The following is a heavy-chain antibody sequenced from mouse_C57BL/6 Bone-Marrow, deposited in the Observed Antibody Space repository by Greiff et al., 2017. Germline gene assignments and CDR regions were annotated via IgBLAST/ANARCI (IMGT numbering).Heavy chain of an antibody. D-gene: IGHD2-13*01. J-gene: IGHJ2*01. CDR1: GFTFSNYW. Sequence: DVHLVESGGGLVQPGGSMKLSCVASGFTFSNYWMNWVRQSPEKGLEWVAQIRLKSDNYATHYAESVKGRFTISRDDSKSSVYLQMNNLRAEDTGIYYCTDGDYCYFDDWGQGTTLTVSS. CDR3: TDGDYCYFDD. CDR2: IRLKSDNYAT. V-gene: IGHV6-3*01.